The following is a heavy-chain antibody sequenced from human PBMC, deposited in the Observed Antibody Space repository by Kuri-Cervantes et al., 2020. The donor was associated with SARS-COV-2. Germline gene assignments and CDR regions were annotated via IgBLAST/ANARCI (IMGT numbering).Heavy chain of an antibody. V-gene: IGHV3-30*18. D-gene: IGHD3-3*01. CDR1: GFTFSSYG. J-gene: IGHJ6*02. Sequence: GGSLRLSCAASGFTFSSYGMHWVRQAPGKGLEWVAVISYDGNNKYYADSVKGRFTISRDNSKNTLYLQMNSLRAEDTAVYYCAKEEKVLRFLEWLGGMDVWGQGTTVTVSS. CDR3: AKEEKVLRFLEWLGGMDV. CDR2: ISYDGNNK.